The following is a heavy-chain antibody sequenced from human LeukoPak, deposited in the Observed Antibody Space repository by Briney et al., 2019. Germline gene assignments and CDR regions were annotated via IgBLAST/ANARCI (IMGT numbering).Heavy chain of an antibody. D-gene: IGHD3-10*01. CDR1: GGSISSSSYY. Sequence: SETLSLTCTVSGGSISSSSYYWGWIRQPPGKGLEWIGSIYYSGSTYYNPSLKSRVTISVDTSKNQFSLKLSSVTAADTAVYYCARDRYGSGGVDYWGQGTLVTVSS. CDR2: IYYSGST. CDR3: ARDRYGSGGVDY. V-gene: IGHV4-39*07. J-gene: IGHJ4*02.